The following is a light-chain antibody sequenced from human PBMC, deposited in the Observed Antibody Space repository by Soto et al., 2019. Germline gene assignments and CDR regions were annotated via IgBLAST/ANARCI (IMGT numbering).Light chain of an antibody. CDR1: QSINSRY. CDR2: GAS. Sequence: EIVLTQSPGTLSLSPGERATLSCRASQSINSRYLAWYQQKPGQAPRLLIYGASSRATGIPDRFSGSGSGTDFTLTISRLEPEDFAVHYYQQFGSSPGFTFGPGTKVDIK. J-gene: IGKJ3*01. V-gene: IGKV3-20*01. CDR3: QQFGSSPGFT.